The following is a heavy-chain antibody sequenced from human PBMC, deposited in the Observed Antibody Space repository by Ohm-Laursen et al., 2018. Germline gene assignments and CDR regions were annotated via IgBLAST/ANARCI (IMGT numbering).Heavy chain of an antibody. CDR3: AKSLKGGRDYYTPFDS. D-gene: IGHD3-3*01. J-gene: IGHJ4*02. CDR2: ISYDGSNK. V-gene: IGHV3-30*18. CDR1: GFTFSSYG. Sequence: SSLRLSCAASGFTFSSYGMHWVRQAPGKGLEWVAVISYDGSNKYNADSVKGRFTISRDNSKSTVYLQMNGLRAEDTAVYYCAKSLKGGRDYYTPFDSWGQGTLVTVSS.